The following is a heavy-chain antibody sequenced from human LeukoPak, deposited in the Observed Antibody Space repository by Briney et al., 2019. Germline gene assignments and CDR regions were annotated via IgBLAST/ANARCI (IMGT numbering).Heavy chain of an antibody. D-gene: IGHD3-16*01. CDR3: AKRITPRDPY. CDR1: GFTFSSYY. CDR2: ISSSSDTI. V-gene: IGHV3-48*01. Sequence: PGGSLRLSCAASGFTFSSYYMTWVRQAPGEGLEWTSCISSSSDTIYYADSVKGRFTISRDNSKNTLYLQMNSLRAEDTAVYYCAKRITPRDPYWGQGTLVTVSS. J-gene: IGHJ4*02.